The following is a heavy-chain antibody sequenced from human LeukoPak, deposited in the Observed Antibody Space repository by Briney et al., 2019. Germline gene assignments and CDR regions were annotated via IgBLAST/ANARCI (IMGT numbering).Heavy chain of an antibody. D-gene: IGHD3-22*01. V-gene: IGHV5-51*01. CDR2: IYPGDSET. CDR1: GYRFNLYW. J-gene: IGHJ4*02. CDR3: ARLDEGFYYDGSGYMF. Sequence: GESLKISCKGSGYRFNLYWIAWVRQMPGKGLEWMGIIYPGDSETTYSPSFQGHVTISADKTINTAYLQWNTLKVSDTAMYYCARLDEGFYYDGSGYMFWGQGTLVTVSS.